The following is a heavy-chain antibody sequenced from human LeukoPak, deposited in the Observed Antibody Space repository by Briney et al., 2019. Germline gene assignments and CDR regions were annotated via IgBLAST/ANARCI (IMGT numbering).Heavy chain of an antibody. CDR2: IWYNGSNK. D-gene: IGHD4-17*01. V-gene: IGHV3-33*01. Sequence: GGSLRLSCAASGFTFSSFAMHWVRQAPGKGQEWVADIWYNGSNKYYAESVKGRFTISRDNSRNTLYLQMNSLRAEDTAVYYCSRGGYGDYNNWFDPWGQGTLVIVSS. CDR1: GFTFSSFA. CDR3: SRGGYGDYNNWFDP. J-gene: IGHJ5*02.